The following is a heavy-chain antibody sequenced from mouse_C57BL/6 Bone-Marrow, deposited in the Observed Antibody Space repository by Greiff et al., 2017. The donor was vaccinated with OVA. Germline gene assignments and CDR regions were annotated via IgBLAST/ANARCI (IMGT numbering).Heavy chain of an antibody. V-gene: IGHV1-42*01. CDR1: GYSFTGYY. J-gene: IGHJ1*03. Sequence: VQLQQSGPELVKPGASVKISCKASGYSFTGYYMNWVKQSPEKSLEWIGEINPSTGGTTYNQKFKAKATLTVDKSSSTAYMQLKSLTSEDSAVYYCARIYYYGSRYFDVWGTGTTVTVSS. D-gene: IGHD1-1*01. CDR2: INPSTGGT. CDR3: ARIYYYGSRYFDV.